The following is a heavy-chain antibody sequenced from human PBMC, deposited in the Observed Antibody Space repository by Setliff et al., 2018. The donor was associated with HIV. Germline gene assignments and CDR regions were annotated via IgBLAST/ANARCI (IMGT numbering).Heavy chain of an antibody. D-gene: IGHD3-9*01. V-gene: IGHV3-48*01. CDR2: NGIINGAK. J-gene: IGHJ4*02. Sequence: PGGSLRLSCAASGFTFSNYAMGWVRQAPGKGLEWISYNGIINGAKHYADSMEGRSTISRDDAKNSLYLQMDSLRAEDTAVYYCVRDRDWAFDYWGQGILVTVSS. CDR3: VRDRDWAFDY. CDR1: GFTFSNYA.